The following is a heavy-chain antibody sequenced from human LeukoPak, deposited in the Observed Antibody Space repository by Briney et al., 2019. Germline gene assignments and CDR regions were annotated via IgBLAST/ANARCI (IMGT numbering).Heavy chain of an antibody. CDR2: ISTYNGDT. CDR1: GYTFPNYG. D-gene: IGHD3-10*01. CDR3: AKGEVSGTPAYYYYMDV. V-gene: IGHV1-18*01. J-gene: IGHJ6*03. Sequence: ASVKVSCKASGYTFPNYGISWVRQAPGQGLEWMGWISTYNGDTNYAQKLQGRVTMTTDTSTNTAYMELRSLRSDDTAVYYCAKGEVSGTPAYYYYMDVWGKGTTVTVSS.